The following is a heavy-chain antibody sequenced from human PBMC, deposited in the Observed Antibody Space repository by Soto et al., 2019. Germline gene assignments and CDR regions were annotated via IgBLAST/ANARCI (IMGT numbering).Heavy chain of an antibody. V-gene: IGHV3-23*01. CDR3: AKDEEISGLSAAGGGLDS. J-gene: IGHJ4*02. CDR2: IDGSGSRT. CDR1: GFTFASYA. Sequence: GASLRLSCAASGFTFASYAMAWVRQAPGKGVEWVSGIDGSGSRTYYADSVKGRFTISRDNSRNTLFLEMDNLRGEDTAIYYCAKDEEISGLSAAGGGLDSWGQGTMVTVSS. D-gene: IGHD6-25*01.